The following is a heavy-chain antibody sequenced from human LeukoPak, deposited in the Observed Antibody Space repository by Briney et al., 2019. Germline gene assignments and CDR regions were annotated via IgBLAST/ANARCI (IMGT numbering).Heavy chain of an antibody. V-gene: IGHV1-18*01. J-gene: IGHJ4*02. CDR1: GYTFTSYG. D-gene: IGHD2-15*01. CDR2: ISTYNGHT. CDR3: ARGGGRYCSGGSCYSSNGWYGGLNY. Sequence: ASVKVSCKASGYTFTSYGISWVRQAPGQGPEWMGWISTYNGHTNYARKVQGRVTMTTDTSTSTAYMELRSLRSDGTAVYYCARGGGRYCSGGSCYSSNGWYGGLNYWGQGTLVTVSS.